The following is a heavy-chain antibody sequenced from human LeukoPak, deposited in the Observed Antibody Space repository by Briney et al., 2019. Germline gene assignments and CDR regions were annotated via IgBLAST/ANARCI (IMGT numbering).Heavy chain of an antibody. CDR1: GGSISSYY. Sequence: PSETLSLTCTVSGGSISSYYWSWIRQPPGKGLEWTGEINHSGSTNYNPSLKSRVTISVDTSKNQFSLKLSSVTAADTAVYYCARGSHDYDFWSGYYRGNYYMDVWGKGTTVTVSS. J-gene: IGHJ6*03. D-gene: IGHD3-3*01. CDR3: ARGSHDYDFWSGYYRGNYYMDV. V-gene: IGHV4-34*01. CDR2: INHSGST.